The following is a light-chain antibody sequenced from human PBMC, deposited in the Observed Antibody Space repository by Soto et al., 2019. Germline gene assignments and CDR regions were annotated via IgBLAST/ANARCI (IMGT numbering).Light chain of an antibody. CDR2: ATS. CDR1: QSISSY. CDR3: QQTYSTPYT. J-gene: IGKJ2*01. V-gene: IGKV1-39*01. Sequence: DIQMTQSPSSLYASVGDRVTITCRASQSISSYLNWYQQKPGKAPNLLIYATSSLQSGVPSRFSGSGSWTDFTLTISSLQPEDFATYYCQQTYSTPYTFGQGTKLEIK.